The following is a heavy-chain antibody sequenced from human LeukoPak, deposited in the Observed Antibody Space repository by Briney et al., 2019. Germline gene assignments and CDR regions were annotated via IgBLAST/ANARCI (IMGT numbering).Heavy chain of an antibody. J-gene: IGHJ4*02. CDR2: IKPDGSST. Sequence: PGGSLRLSCAASGFTFSSFWMYWVRQVPGEGLVWVSRIKPDGSSTSYADSVKGRFTISRDNAKNTLYLQMNNLRAEDTAVYYCASRGLWFGELPFDYWGQGTLVTVSS. V-gene: IGHV3-74*01. CDR3: ASRGLWFGELPFDY. D-gene: IGHD3-10*01. CDR1: GFTFSSFW.